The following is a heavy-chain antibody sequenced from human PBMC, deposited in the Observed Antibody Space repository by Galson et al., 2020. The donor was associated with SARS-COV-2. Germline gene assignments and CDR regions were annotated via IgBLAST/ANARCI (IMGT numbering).Heavy chain of an antibody. CDR3: ARISSGWYCPRSLRGAYFDY. Sequence: GGSLRLSCAASGFTFSSYGMHWVRQAPGKGLEWVAVISYDGSNKYYADSVKGRFTISRDNSKNTLYLQMNSLRAEDTAVYYCARISSGWYCPRSLRGAYFDYWGQGTLVTVSS. V-gene: IGHV3-30*03. J-gene: IGHJ4*02. CDR1: GFTFSSYG. D-gene: IGHD6-19*01. CDR2: ISYDGSNK.